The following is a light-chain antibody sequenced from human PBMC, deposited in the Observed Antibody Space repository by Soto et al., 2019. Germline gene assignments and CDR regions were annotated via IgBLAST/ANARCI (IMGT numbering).Light chain of an antibody. V-gene: IGLV1-47*01. CDR1: SSNIGKNY. CDR2: KNN. J-gene: IGLJ3*02. CDR3: AAWDASLSGPV. Sequence: QSVLTQSPSASATPGQRVTISCSGSSSNIGKNYVYWYQQLPGTAPKLLIYKNNQRPSGVPDRFSGSKYGTSASLAIGGLRSEDEADYYCAAWDASLSGPVFGGGTKLTVL.